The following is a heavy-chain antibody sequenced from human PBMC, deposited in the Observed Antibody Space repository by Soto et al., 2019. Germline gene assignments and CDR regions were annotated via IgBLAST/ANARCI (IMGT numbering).Heavy chain of an antibody. J-gene: IGHJ5*02. Sequence: GSLRLSFPASGFTWSSYGLHWVPRAPGKGLEGVAVILYVGINKYYADPVKGRFTISRDNSKITLYLHMTSLSAEKRVVCYCARGRLVRGWFEPWGQGPLVT. CDR3: ARGRLVRGWFEP. CDR2: ILYVGINK. CDR1: GFTWSSYG. V-gene: IGHV3-33*01. D-gene: IGHD1-26*01.